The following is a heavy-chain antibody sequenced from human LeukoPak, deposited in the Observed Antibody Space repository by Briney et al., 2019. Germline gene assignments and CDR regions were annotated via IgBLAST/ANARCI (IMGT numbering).Heavy chain of an antibody. Sequence: PSETLSLTCTVSGGSISSYYWSWIRQLAGKGLEWIGRIYTSGSTNYNPSLKSRVTISVDKSKNQFSLKLSSVTAADTAVYYCARGVRYGDYNYWGQGTLVTVSS. V-gene: IGHV4-4*07. J-gene: IGHJ4*02. CDR1: GGSISSYY. D-gene: IGHD4-17*01. CDR3: ARGVRYGDYNY. CDR2: IYTSGST.